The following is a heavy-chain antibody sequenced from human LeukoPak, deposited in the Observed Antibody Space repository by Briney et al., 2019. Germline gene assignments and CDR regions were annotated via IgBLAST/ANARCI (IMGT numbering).Heavy chain of an antibody. CDR1: GGSISSYY. J-gene: IGHJ4*02. D-gene: IGHD3-22*01. V-gene: IGHV4-59*08. CDR3: ARPDYYDSSGYYGY. CDR2: IYYSGST. Sequence: SETLSLTCTVSGGSISSYYWSWIRQPPGKGLEWIGYIYYSGSTNYNPSLKSRVTISVDTSKNQFSLKLSSVTAADTAVYYCARPDYYDSSGYYGYWGQGTLVTVSS.